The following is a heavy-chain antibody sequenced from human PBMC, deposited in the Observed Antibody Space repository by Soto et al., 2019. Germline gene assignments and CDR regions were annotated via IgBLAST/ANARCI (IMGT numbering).Heavy chain of an antibody. D-gene: IGHD3-9*01. Sequence: EVQLVESGGGLVQPGRSLRLSCAASGFTFDDYAMHWVRQAPGKGLEWVSGISWNSGSLGYADSVKGRFTISRDNAKNSLYLQMNSLRAEDTALYYCAKEYYDILTGYYFFDYWGQGTLVTVSS. CDR3: AKEYYDILTGYYFFDY. V-gene: IGHV3-9*01. CDR1: GFTFDDYA. J-gene: IGHJ4*02. CDR2: ISWNSGSL.